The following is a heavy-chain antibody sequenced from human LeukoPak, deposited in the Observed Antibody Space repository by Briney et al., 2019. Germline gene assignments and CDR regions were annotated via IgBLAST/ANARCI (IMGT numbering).Heavy chain of an antibody. Sequence: SETLSLTCAVYGGSFSGYYWSWIRQPPGKGLEWIGEINHSGGTNYNPSLKSRVTISVDTSKNQFSLKLSSVTAADTAVYYCARGRFHYYDSSGYYYWDYWGQGTLVTVSS. D-gene: IGHD3-22*01. CDR2: INHSGGT. CDR3: ARGRFHYYDSSGYYYWDY. V-gene: IGHV4-34*01. CDR1: GGSFSGYY. J-gene: IGHJ4*02.